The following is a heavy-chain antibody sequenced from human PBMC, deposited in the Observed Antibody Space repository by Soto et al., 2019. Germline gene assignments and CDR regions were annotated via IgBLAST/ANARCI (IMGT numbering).Heavy chain of an antibody. Sequence: ASVKVSCKASGSTFTPYDINWVRQAPGQGPECLGWMDPNSGSTGYAQNFQGRITMTRNISRNTAHMELSSLQSEDTAVYYCVTESNFDFWSKGLSGWGQVTRGAGSS. D-gene: IGHD3-3*01. CDR3: VTESNFDFWSKGLSG. J-gene: IGHJ6*02. V-gene: IGHV1-8*01. CDR1: GSTFTPYD. CDR2: MDPNSGST.